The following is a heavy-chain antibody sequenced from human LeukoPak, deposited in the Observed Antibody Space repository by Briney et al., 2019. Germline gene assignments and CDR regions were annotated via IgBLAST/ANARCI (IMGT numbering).Heavy chain of an antibody. J-gene: IGHJ4*02. CDR1: GGSISSGSYY. CDR3: ARVERSHVIDY. V-gene: IGHV4-61*02. CDR2: VYTSGST. D-gene: IGHD1-26*01. Sequence: SETLSLTCTVSGGSISSGSYYWSWIRQPAGKGLEWIGRVYTSGSTNYNPSLKSRVTISVDTSKNQFSLKLSSVTAADTAVYYCARVERSHVIDYWGQGTLVTVSS.